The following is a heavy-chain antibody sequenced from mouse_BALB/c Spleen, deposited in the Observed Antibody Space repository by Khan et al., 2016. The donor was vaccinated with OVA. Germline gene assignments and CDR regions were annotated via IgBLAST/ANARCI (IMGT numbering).Heavy chain of an antibody. J-gene: IGHJ4*01. V-gene: IGHV3-2*02. CDR2: ISSTGST. CDR3: ARSIYYSYGYALDC. D-gene: IGHD2-12*01. CDR1: GYSITSDYA. Sequence: EVQLQESGPGLVKPSQSLSLTCTVTGYSITSDYAWNWIRQFPGNKLEWMGYISSTGSTSYNPSLKSRISITRATSKNQFFLQLKSVTTEDTATYYCARSIYYSYGYALDCWGRGTSVTVSS.